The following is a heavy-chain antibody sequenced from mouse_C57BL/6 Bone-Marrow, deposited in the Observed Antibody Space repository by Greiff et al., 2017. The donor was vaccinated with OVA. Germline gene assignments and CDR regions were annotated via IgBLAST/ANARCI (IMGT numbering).Heavy chain of an antibody. Sequence: QVQLQQSGAELVRPGASVKLSCKASGYTFTDYYINWVKQRPGQGLEWIARIYPGSGNTYYNEKFKGKATLTAEKSSSTAYMQLSSLTSEDSAVYFCARYWSHWGQGTRVTVSA. CDR2: IYPGSGNT. CDR3: ARYWSH. V-gene: IGHV1-76*01. J-gene: IGHJ3*01. CDR1: GYTFTDYY.